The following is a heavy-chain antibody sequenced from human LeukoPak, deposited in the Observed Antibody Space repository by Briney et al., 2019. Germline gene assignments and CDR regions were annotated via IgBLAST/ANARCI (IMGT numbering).Heavy chain of an antibody. Sequence: SETLSLTCAVYGGSFSGYYWSWIRQPPGKGLEWIGEINHSGSTNYNPPLKSRVTISVDTSKNQFSLKLSSVTAADTAVYYCARAIVGATRWYFDYWGQGTLVTVSS. V-gene: IGHV4-34*01. J-gene: IGHJ4*02. CDR1: GGSFSGYY. D-gene: IGHD1-26*01. CDR3: ARAIVGATRWYFDY. CDR2: INHSGST.